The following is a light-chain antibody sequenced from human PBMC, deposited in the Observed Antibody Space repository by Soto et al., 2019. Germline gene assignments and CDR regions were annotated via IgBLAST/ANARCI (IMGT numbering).Light chain of an antibody. CDR2: DVS. CDR1: SSDVGGYKY. J-gene: IGLJ2*01. Sequence: QSALTQPASVSGSPGQSITISCTGTSSDVGGYKYVSWYQQHPGKAPKLMIYDVSNRPSGVSNRFSGSKSGNTASLTISGLQAADEADYYCSSYTSSSTLVVFGGGTKVTVL. CDR3: SSYTSSSTLVV. V-gene: IGLV2-14*01.